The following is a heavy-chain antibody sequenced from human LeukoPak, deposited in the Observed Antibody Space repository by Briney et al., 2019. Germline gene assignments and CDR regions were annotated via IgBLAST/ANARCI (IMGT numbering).Heavy chain of an antibody. J-gene: IGHJ4*02. CDR2: IYGGGDT. CDR1: GFTGSNDY. Sequence: GGSLRHYSAVTGFTGSNDYMSWVRQAPGKGLEWVSVIYGGGDTYYADSVRGRFTISRDNFENTLFLQMDSLRPEDTAVYYCTRLLPSSHHFFDSWGQGTLVTVSS. D-gene: IGHD6-6*01. CDR3: TRLLPSSHHFFDS. V-gene: IGHV3-53*01.